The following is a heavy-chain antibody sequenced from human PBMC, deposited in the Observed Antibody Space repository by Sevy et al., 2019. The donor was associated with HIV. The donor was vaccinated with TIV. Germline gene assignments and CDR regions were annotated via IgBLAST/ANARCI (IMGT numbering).Heavy chain of an antibody. Sequence: GGSLRLSCTTSGFTFGDFAMSWFRQAPGKGLEWVGFIRAEAYGGTPEHAASVKGRFTISRDDSKNITYLQMDSLETEDTAVYFCTRGWLAVTRRRFNWLDPWGQRTQVTVSS. CDR2: IRAEAYGGTP. J-gene: IGHJ5*02. CDR1: GFTFGDFA. CDR3: TRGWLAVTRRRFNWLDP. D-gene: IGHD6-19*01. V-gene: IGHV3-49*03.